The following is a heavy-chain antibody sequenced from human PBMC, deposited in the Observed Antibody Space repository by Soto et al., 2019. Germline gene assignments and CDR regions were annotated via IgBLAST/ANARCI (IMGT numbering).Heavy chain of an antibody. CDR2: INHSGST. V-gene: IGHV4-34*01. Sequence: SETLSLTCAVYGGSFSGYYWSWIRQPPGKGLEWIGEINHSGSTNYNPSLKSRVTISVDTSKNQFSLKLSSVTAADTAVYYCARALYCSGGSCYGGYFDDWGQGTLVTVSS. J-gene: IGHJ4*02. D-gene: IGHD2-15*01. CDR3: ARALYCSGGSCYGGYFDD. CDR1: GGSFSGYY.